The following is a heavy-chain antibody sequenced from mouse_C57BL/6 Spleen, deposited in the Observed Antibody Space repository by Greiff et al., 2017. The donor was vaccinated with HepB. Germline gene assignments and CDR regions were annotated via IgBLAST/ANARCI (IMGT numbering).Heavy chain of an antibody. J-gene: IGHJ3*01. Sequence: EVHLVESGGGLVKPGGSLKLSCAASGFTFSDYGMHWVRQAPEKGLEWVAYISSGSSTIYYADTVKGRFTISRVNAKNTLFLQMTSLRSEDTAMYYCAREDYGNYVGWFAYWGQGTLVTVSA. CDR1: GFTFSDYG. CDR2: ISSGSSTI. V-gene: IGHV5-17*01. D-gene: IGHD2-1*01. CDR3: AREDYGNYVGWFAY.